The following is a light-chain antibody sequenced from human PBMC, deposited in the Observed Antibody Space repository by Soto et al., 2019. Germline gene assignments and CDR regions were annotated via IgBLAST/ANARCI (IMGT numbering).Light chain of an antibody. J-gene: IGLJ2*01. CDR2: GNF. Sequence: QSVVTQPPSVSGAPGQRVTISCAGGSSSIGAGYDVHWYQQLPGTAPKLLIYGNFNRPSGVPDRFSGSKSGTSASLAITGLQAGDEALYYCQSYDISLSGVVFGGGTKVTVL. CDR3: QSYDISLSGVV. V-gene: IGLV1-40*01. CDR1: SSSIGAGYD.